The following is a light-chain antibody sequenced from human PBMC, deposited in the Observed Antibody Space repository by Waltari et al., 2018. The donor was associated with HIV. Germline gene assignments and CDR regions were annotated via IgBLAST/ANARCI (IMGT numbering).Light chain of an antibody. CDR1: QSISSY. J-gene: IGKJ4*01. CDR2: AAS. V-gene: IGKV1-39*01. Sequence: DIQMTQSPSSLPASVGDRVTITCRASQSISSYLNWYQQKPGKAPKLLIYAASSLQSGVPSRFSGSGSGTDFTLTISSLQPEDFATYYCQQSYSTRLTFGGGQGGDQT. CDR3: QQSYSTRLT.